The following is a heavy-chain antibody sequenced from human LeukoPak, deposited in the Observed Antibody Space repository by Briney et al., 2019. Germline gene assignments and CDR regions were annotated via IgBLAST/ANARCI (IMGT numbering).Heavy chain of an antibody. CDR2: IKEDESEK. V-gene: IGHV3-7*03. CDR1: GFIFSNYW. J-gene: IGHJ4*02. CDR3: ARGRGIDY. D-gene: IGHD3-10*01. Sequence: GGSLRLSCAASGFIFSNYWMSWVRQAPGKGLEWVANIKEDESEKYCVDSVKGRFTISRDNAKNSLYLQMNSLRAEDTAVYYCARGRGIDYWGQGTLVTVSS.